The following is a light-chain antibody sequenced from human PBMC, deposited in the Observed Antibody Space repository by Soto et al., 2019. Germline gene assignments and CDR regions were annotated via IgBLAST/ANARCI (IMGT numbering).Light chain of an antibody. V-gene: IGKV1-13*02. CDR1: QAIRRD. J-gene: IGKJ1*01. CDR2: DAS. CDR3: QQFHAFPRT. Sequence: AIQLTQSPSSLSASVGDRVTITCRASQAIRRDLAWYQQQPGKAPRLLIFDASTVGGGVPSRFSGSGSGTDFTLTTSSLQPEDFATYYCQQFHAFPRTFGQGTKVEI.